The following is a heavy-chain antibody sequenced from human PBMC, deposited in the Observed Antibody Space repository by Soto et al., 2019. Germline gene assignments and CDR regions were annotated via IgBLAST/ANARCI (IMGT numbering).Heavy chain of an antibody. V-gene: IGHV3-21*01. CDR2: ISSSSSYI. J-gene: IGHJ4*02. Sequence: GGSLRLSCAASGFTFSSYSMNWVRQAPGKGLEWVSSISSSSSYIYYADSVKGRFTISRDNAKNSLYLQMNSLRAEDTAVYYCARPLWIIVGASLRELGYWGQGTLVTVSS. CDR3: ARPLWIIVGASLRELGY. CDR1: GFTFSSYS. D-gene: IGHD1-26*01.